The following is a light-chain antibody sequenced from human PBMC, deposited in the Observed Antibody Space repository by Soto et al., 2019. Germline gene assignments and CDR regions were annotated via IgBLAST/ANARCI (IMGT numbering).Light chain of an antibody. CDR2: GAS. V-gene: IGKV3-15*01. CDR1: QSVSSN. J-gene: IGKJ3*01. CDR3: QQYDSWPPVT. Sequence: EIVMTQSPATLSVSPGERATLSCRASQSVSSNLAWYQQKPGQAPRVLIYGASTRATGSPARFSGSGSGTEFTLTISSLQSEDFAVYYCQQYDSWPPVTFGPGTKVDIK.